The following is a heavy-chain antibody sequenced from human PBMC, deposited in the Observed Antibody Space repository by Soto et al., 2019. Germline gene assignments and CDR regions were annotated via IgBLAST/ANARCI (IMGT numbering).Heavy chain of an antibody. Sequence: GEFLKISCKGSGYSFTCYRIGWGRQVPGKGLEWVGISYPGDSDTRYSPSFQGQVTISADKSITTAYLQASSLKASDTAMYYCAGGGVRGVITRTRDYYGMDVWGQGTTVTGSS. D-gene: IGHD3-10*01. J-gene: IGHJ6*02. CDR2: SYPGDSDT. CDR1: GYSFTCYR. CDR3: AGGGVRGVITRTRDYYGMDV. V-gene: IGHV5-51*01.